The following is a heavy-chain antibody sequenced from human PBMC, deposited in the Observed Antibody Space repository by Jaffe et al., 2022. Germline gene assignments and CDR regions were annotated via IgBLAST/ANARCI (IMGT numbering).Heavy chain of an antibody. D-gene: IGHD6-19*01. Sequence: EVQLVESGGGLVQPGGSLRLSCAASGFTVSSNYMSWVRQAPGKGLEWVSVIYSGGSTYYADSVKGRFTISRHNSKNTLYLQMNSLRAEDTAVYYCAYTGIAVAGTQGIFDYWGQGTLVTVSS. J-gene: IGHJ4*02. CDR1: GFTVSSNY. CDR2: IYSGGST. V-gene: IGHV3-53*04. CDR3: AYTGIAVAGTQGIFDY.